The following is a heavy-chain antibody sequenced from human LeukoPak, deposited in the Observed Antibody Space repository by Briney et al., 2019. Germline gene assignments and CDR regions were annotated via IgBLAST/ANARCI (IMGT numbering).Heavy chain of an antibody. CDR1: GYTFTSYD. V-gene: IGHV1-8*01. D-gene: IGHD3-10*02. Sequence: ASVKVSCKASGYTFTSYDINWVRQATGQGLEWMGWMNPNSANTGYAEKFQGRVSMTRNNPISTAYMELSGLRSEDTAVYYCARDVRPSLTPGAFDIWGQGTMVTVSS. J-gene: IGHJ3*02. CDR3: ARDVRPSLTPGAFDI. CDR2: MNPNSANT.